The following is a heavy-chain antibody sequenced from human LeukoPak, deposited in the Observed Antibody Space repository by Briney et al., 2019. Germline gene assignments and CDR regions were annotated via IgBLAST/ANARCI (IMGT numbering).Heavy chain of an antibody. J-gene: IGHJ5*02. D-gene: IGHD1-1*01. Sequence: GGSLRLSCAGSGFTFSIHYVRRVPREGRKWLTFIRHDGTDRPYADYARGGIAISRDNSKNTVYKQINSRRPEETDLYYCAKDGNWSSVSWGQGTLVTVSS. V-gene: IGHV3-30*02. CDR2: IRHDGTDR. CDR1: GFTFS. CDR3: AKDGNWSSVS.